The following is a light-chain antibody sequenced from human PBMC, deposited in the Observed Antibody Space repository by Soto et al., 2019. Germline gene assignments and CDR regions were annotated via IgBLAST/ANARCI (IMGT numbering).Light chain of an antibody. V-gene: IGLV2-8*01. CDR1: SSDVGGYNY. CDR3: SSYAGSNRGV. J-gene: IGLJ1*01. Sequence: QSVLTQPPSASGSPGQSVTISYTGTSSDVGGYNYVSWYQQHPGKAPKLMIYEVSKRPSGVPDRFSGSKSGNTASLTVSELQAEXEADYYCSSYAGSNRGVFGTGTKVTVL. CDR2: EVS.